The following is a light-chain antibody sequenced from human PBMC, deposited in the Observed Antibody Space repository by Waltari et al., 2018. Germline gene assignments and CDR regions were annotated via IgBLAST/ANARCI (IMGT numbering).Light chain of an antibody. Sequence: DIQLTQSPSFLSASVGDRVTIACRASQGISRSLAWYQQKPGNAPKLLIYAASTLQSGVPSRFSGDGSGTEFTLTISSPQPEDSATYYCQQLNSYPRTFGQGTKLEIK. J-gene: IGKJ2*01. V-gene: IGKV1-9*01. CDR1: QGISRS. CDR3: QQLNSYPRT. CDR2: AAS.